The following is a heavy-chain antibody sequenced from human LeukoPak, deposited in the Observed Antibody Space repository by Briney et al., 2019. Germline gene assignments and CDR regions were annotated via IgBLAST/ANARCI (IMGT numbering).Heavy chain of an antibody. CDR1: GFTFSSYS. D-gene: IGHD2-15*01. V-gene: IGHV3-21*01. CDR3: ARAFRYCSGGTCYHHDAFDI. J-gene: IGHJ3*02. CDR2: ISSSSSYI. Sequence: GGSLRLSCAASGFTFSSYSMNWVRQAPGKGLEWVSSISSSSSYIYYADSVKGRFTISRDNAKNSLYLQMNSLRVEDTAIYYCARAFRYCSGGTCYHHDAFDIWGQGTMVTVSS.